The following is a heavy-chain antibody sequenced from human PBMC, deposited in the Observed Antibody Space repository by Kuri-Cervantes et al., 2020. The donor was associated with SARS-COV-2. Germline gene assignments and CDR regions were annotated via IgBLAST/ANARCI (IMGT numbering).Heavy chain of an antibody. CDR3: ARYGFGYSTFYGMDV. V-gene: IGHV3-23*01. J-gene: IGHJ6*02. CDR1: GFTFSSYS. D-gene: IGHD6-13*01. CDR2: ISGSGGST. Sequence: GESLKISCAASGFTFSSYSMNWVRQAPGKGLEWVSAISGSGGSTYYADSVKGRFTISRDNSKNTLYLQMNSLRAEDTAVYYCARYGFGYSTFYGMDVWGQGTTVTVSS.